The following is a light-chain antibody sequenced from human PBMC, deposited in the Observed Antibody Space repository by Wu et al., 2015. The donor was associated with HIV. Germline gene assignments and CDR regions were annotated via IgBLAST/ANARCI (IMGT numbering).Light chain of an antibody. CDR1: QGISNF. J-gene: IGKJ2*01. V-gene: IGKV1-27*01. Sequence: DIQMTQSPSSLSASVGDRVTITCRASQGISNFLAWYQQKPGKPPKVLIYAASTLQSGVPSRFSGSGSGTDFTLTINTVQADDFATYYCQQYKSLYTFGQGTKVEMK. CDR3: QQYKSLYT. CDR2: AAS.